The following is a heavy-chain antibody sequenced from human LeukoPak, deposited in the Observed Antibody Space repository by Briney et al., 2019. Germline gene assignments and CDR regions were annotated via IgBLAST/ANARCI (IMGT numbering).Heavy chain of an antibody. CDR3: AGNVIATRLLDV. CDR1: GDSVSSNSAT. Sequence: SQTLSLTCAISGDSVSSNSATWNWIRQSPSRGLEWLGRTYYRSKWFNDYAGSLKSRITINPDTSKNQFSLQLNSVTPEDTAVYYCAGNVIATRLLDVWGQGTTVTVSS. D-gene: IGHD6-6*01. J-gene: IGHJ6*02. CDR2: TYYRSKWFN. V-gene: IGHV6-1*01.